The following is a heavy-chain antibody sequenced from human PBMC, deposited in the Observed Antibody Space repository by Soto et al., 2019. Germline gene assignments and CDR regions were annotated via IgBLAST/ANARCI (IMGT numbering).Heavy chain of an antibody. CDR2: INHSGST. CDR3: AREVSEGQLWLLYFDY. D-gene: IGHD5-18*01. Sequence: PSETLSLTCAVYGGSFSGYYWSWIRQPPGKGLEWIGEINHSGSTNYNPSLKSRVAISVDTSKNQFSLKLSSVTAADTAVYYCAREVSEGQLWLLYFDYWGQGTLVTVSS. CDR1: GGSFSGYY. J-gene: IGHJ4*02. V-gene: IGHV4-34*01.